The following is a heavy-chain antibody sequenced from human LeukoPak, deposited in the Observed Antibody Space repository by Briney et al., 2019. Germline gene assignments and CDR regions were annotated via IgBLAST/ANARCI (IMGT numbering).Heavy chain of an antibody. CDR2: ISSSGSTI. Sequence: PGGSLRLSCAASGFTFSDYYMSWIRQAPGKGLEWVSYISSSGSTIYYADSVKGRFTISRDNAKNSLYLQMNSLRAEDTAVYYCARDRRPPRHYYYYMDVWGKGTTVTVSS. CDR1: GFTFSDYY. CDR3: ARDRRPPRHYYYYMDV. J-gene: IGHJ6*03. D-gene: IGHD6-6*01. V-gene: IGHV3-11*04.